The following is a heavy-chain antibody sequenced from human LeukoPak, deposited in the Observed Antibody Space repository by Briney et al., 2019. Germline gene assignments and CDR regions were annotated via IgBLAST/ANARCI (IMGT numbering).Heavy chain of an antibody. CDR2: IYTGGST. CDR3: ARDLTIFPYNWFDP. CDR1: GGSMSSGVSY. Sequence: SETLSLTCTVSGGSMSSGVSYWSWIRQPAGKGLEWIARIYTGGSTIYNSSLKSRVTISIATSKNQFSLNLSSVTAADTAVYYCARDLTIFPYNWFDPWGQGTLVTVSS. D-gene: IGHD3-3*01. V-gene: IGHV4-61*02. J-gene: IGHJ5*02.